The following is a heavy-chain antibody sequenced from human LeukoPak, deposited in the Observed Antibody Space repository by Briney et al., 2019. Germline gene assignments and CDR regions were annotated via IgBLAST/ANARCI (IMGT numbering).Heavy chain of an antibody. CDR3: AEVGITMIGGV. Sequence: WGSLRLSCAASGFTFSSYEMNWVRQAPGKGLEWVSYISSSGSTIYYADSVKGRITIYRDKGKNSLYLQMNRLRAEDTAVYYCAEVGITMIGGVWGKGTMVTISS. V-gene: IGHV3-48*03. CDR2: ISSSGSTI. D-gene: IGHD3-10*02. CDR1: GFTFSSYE. J-gene: IGHJ6*04.